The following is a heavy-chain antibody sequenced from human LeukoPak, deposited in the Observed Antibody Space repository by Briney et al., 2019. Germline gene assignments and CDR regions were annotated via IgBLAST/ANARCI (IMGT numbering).Heavy chain of an antibody. CDR1: GFTFSDYY. J-gene: IGHJ4*02. CDR3: ARDRLGDYDHSGYYDK. Sequence: PGGSQRLSCAPSGFTFSDYYVSWIRQAPGKALEWVSYICDRGRTIHYADSVKGRFTISRDNAKNPGYRQMNTLRAEDTAVYYCARDRLGDYDHSGYYDKGGQGTRV. V-gene: IGHV3-11*01. D-gene: IGHD3-22*01. CDR2: ICDRGRTI.